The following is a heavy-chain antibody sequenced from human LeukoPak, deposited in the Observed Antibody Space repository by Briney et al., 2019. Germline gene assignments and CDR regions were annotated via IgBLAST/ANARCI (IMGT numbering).Heavy chain of an antibody. D-gene: IGHD4-23*01. J-gene: IGHJ4*02. CDR2: MYYSGSS. CDR1: GGSIRSPGYY. CDR3: ARMTTVVTRGLDY. Sequence: PSETLSLTCTVSGGSIRSPGYYWGWTRQPPGKGLEWIGSMYYSGSSFYNPSLKSRVAISVDTSKNQFSLKLSSVTAADTAVYYCARMTTVVTRGLDYWGQGTLVTVSS. V-gene: IGHV4-39*07.